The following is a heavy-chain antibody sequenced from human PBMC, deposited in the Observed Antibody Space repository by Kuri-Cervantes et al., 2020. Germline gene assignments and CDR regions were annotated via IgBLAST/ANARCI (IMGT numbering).Heavy chain of an antibody. CDR1: GGPISSYY. D-gene: IGHD3-10*01. CDR2: IYYSGST. Sequence: SETLSLTCTVSGGPISSYYGSWIRQPPGKGLEWIGYIYYSGSTNYNPSLKSRVTISVDRSRNQFSLKLSSVTAADTAVYYCARDSGSGSYYMPSRLDAFDIWGQGTMVTVSS. CDR3: ARDSGSGSYYMPSRLDAFDI. J-gene: IGHJ3*02. V-gene: IGHV4-59*01.